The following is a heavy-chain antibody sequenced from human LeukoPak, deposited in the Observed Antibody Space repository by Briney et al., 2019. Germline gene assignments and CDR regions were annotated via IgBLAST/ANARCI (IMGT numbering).Heavy chain of an antibody. CDR2: TYNSGST. V-gene: IGHV4-4*09. J-gene: IGHJ1*01. CDR3: ARSRDKYSSGWYGRDFQH. Sequence: SETLSLTCTVSGGSISSYYWSWIRQPPGKGLEWIGSTYNSGSTNYNPSLKSRVTISVDTSKNQFSLKLSSVTAADTAVYYCARSRDKYSSGWYGRDFQHWGQGTLVTVSS. D-gene: IGHD6-19*01. CDR1: GGSISSYY.